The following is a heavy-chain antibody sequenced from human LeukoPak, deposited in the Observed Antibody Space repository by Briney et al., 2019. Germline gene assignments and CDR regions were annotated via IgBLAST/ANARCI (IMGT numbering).Heavy chain of an antibody. CDR1: GFTFSSYS. CDR2: ISSSSSYI. CDR3: ARNAAANYGMDV. D-gene: IGHD2-15*01. J-gene: IGHJ6*02. V-gene: IGHV3-21*01. Sequence: GGSLRLSCAASGFTFSSYSMNWVRQAPGKGLEWVSSISSSSSYIYYADSVKGRFTISRDNAKNSLYLQMNSLRAEDTAVYHCARNAAANYGMDVWGQGTTVTVSS.